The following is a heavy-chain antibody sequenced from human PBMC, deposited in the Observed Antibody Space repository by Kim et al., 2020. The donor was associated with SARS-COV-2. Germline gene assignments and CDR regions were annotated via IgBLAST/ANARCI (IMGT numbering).Heavy chain of an antibody. Sequence: GGSLRLSCAASGFTVSSNYMSWVRQAPGKGLEWVSVIYSGGSTYYADSVKGRFTISRDNSKNTLYLQMNSLRAEDTAVYYCARGVPAASDAFDIWGQGTMVTVSS. D-gene: IGHD2-2*01. CDR3: ARGVPAASDAFDI. J-gene: IGHJ3*02. CDR1: GFTVSSNY. CDR2: IYSGGST. V-gene: IGHV3-53*01.